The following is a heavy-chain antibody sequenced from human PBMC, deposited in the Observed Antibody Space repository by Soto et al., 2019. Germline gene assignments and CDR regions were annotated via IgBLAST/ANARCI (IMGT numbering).Heavy chain of an antibody. J-gene: IGHJ4*02. CDR3: ARDGYYDSSGYRFDY. CDR1: GGSISSGDYY. V-gene: IGHV4-30-4*01. CDR2: IYYSGST. D-gene: IGHD3-22*01. Sequence: NPSETLSLTCTVSGGSISSGDYYWSWIRQPPGKGLEWIGYIYYSGSTYYNPSLKSRVTISVDTSKNQFSLKLSSVTAAGTAVYYCARDGYYDSSGYRFDYWGQGTLVTVSS.